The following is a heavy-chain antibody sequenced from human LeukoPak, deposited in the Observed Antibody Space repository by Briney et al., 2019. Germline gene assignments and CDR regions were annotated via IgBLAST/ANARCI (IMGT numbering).Heavy chain of an antibody. Sequence: GGSLRLSCAASGFTFSSYSMNWVRQAPGKGLEWVANIKQDGSEKYYVDSVKGRFTISRDNAKNSLYLQMNSLRVDDMALYYCAKGWFGEPNDAFDIWGQGTVVTVSS. D-gene: IGHD3-10*01. V-gene: IGHV3-7*03. CDR1: GFTFSSYS. J-gene: IGHJ3*02. CDR3: AKGWFGEPNDAFDI. CDR2: IKQDGSEK.